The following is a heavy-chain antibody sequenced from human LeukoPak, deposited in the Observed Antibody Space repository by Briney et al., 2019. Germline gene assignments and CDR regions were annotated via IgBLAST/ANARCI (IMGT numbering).Heavy chain of an antibody. Sequence: PSETLSFTSTVSGGSISSYYWSWIRQPPGKGLEWIGYIYYSGSTNYNPSLKSRVTISVDTSKNQFSLKLSSVTAADTAVYYCARVVRYNWNPNYFDYWGQGTLVTVSS. CDR3: ARVVRYNWNPNYFDY. J-gene: IGHJ4*02. D-gene: IGHD1-20*01. CDR1: GGSISSYY. CDR2: IYYSGST. V-gene: IGHV4-59*01.